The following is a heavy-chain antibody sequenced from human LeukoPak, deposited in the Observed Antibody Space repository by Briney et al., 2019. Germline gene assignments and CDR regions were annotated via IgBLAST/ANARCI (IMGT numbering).Heavy chain of an antibody. D-gene: IGHD2-8*01. CDR1: GGTFSSYA. V-gene: IGHV1-3*01. CDR3: ARLKYCTNGVCYAGFDY. Sequence: GSSVTVSCTASGGTFSSYAMHWVRQAPGQRLEWMGWINAGNGNTKYSQKFQGRVTITRDTSADTAYMELSSLRSEDTAVYYCARLKYCTNGVCYAGFDYWGQGTLVTVSS. CDR2: INAGNGNT. J-gene: IGHJ4*02.